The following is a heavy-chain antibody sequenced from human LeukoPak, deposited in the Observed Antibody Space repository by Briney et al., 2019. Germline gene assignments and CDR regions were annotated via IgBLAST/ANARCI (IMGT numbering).Heavy chain of an antibody. Sequence: GGSLRLSCAASGFTFSSNDMSWVRQAPGKGLEWVSAINGSGNSTYYEDPVRGRITISRDTSKNTLFLQMNSLRDEATAVYDYARWNGPGDYWGQRTLVTVSS. V-gene: IGHV3-23*01. J-gene: IGHJ4*02. CDR2: INGSGNST. CDR1: GFTFSSND. CDR3: ARWNGPGDY. D-gene: IGHD1-1*01.